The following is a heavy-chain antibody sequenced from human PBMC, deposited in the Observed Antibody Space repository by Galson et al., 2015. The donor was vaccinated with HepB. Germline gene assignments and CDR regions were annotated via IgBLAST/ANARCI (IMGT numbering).Heavy chain of an antibody. V-gene: IGHV3-66*01. CDR3: ARDILLDYGGNSQ. CDR1: GFTVSSNY. CDR2: IYSGGST. Sequence: SLRLSCAVSGFTVSSNYMSWVRQAPGKGLEWVSVIYSGGSTYYAGSVKGRFTISRDNSKNTLYLQMNSLRAEDTAVYYCARDILLDYGGNSQWGQGTLVTVSS. J-gene: IGHJ4*02. D-gene: IGHD4-23*01.